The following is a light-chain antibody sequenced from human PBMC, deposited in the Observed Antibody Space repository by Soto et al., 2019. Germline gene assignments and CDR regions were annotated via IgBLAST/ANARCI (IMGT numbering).Light chain of an antibody. CDR3: QQYDDWLRLT. J-gene: IGKJ4*01. CDR1: QSVNIY. Sequence: EIGMTQSPATLSVSPGERATLSCRASQSVNIYLAWYQQKPGQAPRLLIFGASYRATGIPARFSGSGSGTEFNLTISSLQSEDFAVYFCQQYDDWLRLTFGGGTKVDIK. V-gene: IGKV3D-15*01. CDR2: GAS.